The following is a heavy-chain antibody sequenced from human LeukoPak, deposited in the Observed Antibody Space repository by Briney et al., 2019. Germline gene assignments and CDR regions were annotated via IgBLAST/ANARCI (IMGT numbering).Heavy chain of an antibody. Sequence: PSETLSLTCTVSGGSISSYYWSWIRQPPGKGLEWIGYIYYSGSTNYNPSLKSRVTISVDTSKNQFSLKLSSVTAADTAVYYCARALHGDYIYYYYYMDVWGKGTTVTVSS. CDR2: IYYSGST. CDR1: GGSISSYY. CDR3: ARALHGDYIYYYYYMDV. J-gene: IGHJ6*03. V-gene: IGHV4-59*12. D-gene: IGHD4-17*01.